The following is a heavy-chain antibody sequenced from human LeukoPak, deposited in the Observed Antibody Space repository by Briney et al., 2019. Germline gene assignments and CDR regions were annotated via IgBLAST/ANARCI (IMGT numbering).Heavy chain of an antibody. V-gene: IGHV3-30*04. J-gene: IGHJ2*01. Sequence: GGSLRLSCAASGFTFSSYAMHGVHQAPGKGLGWGAVISYDGSNKYYADSVKGRFTISRDNSKNTLYLQMNSLRAEDTGVYHCATDSVLRYFDWLSKNWYFDLWGRGTLVTVPS. D-gene: IGHD3-9*01. CDR1: GFTFSSYA. CDR2: ISYDGSNK. CDR3: ATDSVLRYFDWLSKNWYFDL.